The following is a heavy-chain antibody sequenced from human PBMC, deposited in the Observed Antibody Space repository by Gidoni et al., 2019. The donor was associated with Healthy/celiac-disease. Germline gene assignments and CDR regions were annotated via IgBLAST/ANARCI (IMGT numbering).Heavy chain of an antibody. J-gene: IGHJ5*02. CDR2: IGTAGDT. V-gene: IGHV3-13*01. CDR3: ARGRPSCSSTSCYPGGP. Sequence: EVQLVESGGGLVQPGGSLRLSCAASGFTFSSYAMHWVRQATGKGLEWVSAIGTAGDTYYPGSVKGRFTISRENAKNSLYLQMNSLRAGDTAVYYCARGRPSCSSTSCYPGGPWGQGTLVTVSS. CDR1: GFTFSSYA. D-gene: IGHD2-2*01.